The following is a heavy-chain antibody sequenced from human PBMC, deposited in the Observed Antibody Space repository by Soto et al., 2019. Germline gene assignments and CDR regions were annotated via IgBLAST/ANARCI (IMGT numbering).Heavy chain of an antibody. CDR1: GGSISSYY. J-gene: IGHJ5*02. CDR3: ARGESAEVRGVIRDNWFDP. V-gene: IGHV4-59*01. Sequence: KASETLSLTCTVSGGSISSYYWSWIRQPPGKGLEWIGYIYYSGSTNYNPSLKSRVTISVDTSKNQFSLKLSSVTAADTAVYYCARGESAEVRGVIRDNWFDPWGQGTLVTVSS. CDR2: IYYSGST. D-gene: IGHD3-10*01.